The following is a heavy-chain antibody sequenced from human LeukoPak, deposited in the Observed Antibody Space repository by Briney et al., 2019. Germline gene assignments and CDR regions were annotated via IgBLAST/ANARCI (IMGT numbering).Heavy chain of an antibody. D-gene: IGHD3-22*01. CDR2: ISSSGSTV. CDR1: GFTFSDYY. V-gene: IGHV3-11*01. Sequence: GGSLRLSCAASGFTFSDYYMSWVRQAPGKGLEWVSYISSSGSTVYYADSVKGRFTISRDNAKNSLYLQMNSLRAEDTAVYYCARDVAVVIGIDAFDIWGQRDNGHRLF. J-gene: IGHJ3*02. CDR3: ARDVAVVIGIDAFDI.